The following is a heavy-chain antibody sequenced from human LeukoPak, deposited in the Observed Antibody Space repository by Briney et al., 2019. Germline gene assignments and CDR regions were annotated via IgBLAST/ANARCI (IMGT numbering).Heavy chain of an antibody. J-gene: IGHJ4*02. V-gene: IGHV3-7*03. Sequence: GWSLRLSWAASGFTFSSYWMSWVRQAPGKGLEWVANIKQDGSEKYYVDSEKGRFTISRDNAKNSLYLEMNSLRAEDTAVYYCARIAAAGYDYWGQGTLVTVSS. CDR1: GFTFSSYW. CDR3: ARIAAAGYDY. CDR2: IKQDGSEK. D-gene: IGHD6-13*01.